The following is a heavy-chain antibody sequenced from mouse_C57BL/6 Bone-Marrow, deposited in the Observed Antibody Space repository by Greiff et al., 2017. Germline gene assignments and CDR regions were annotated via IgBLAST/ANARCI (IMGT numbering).Heavy chain of an antibody. J-gene: IGHJ1*03. CDR3: AREGVDWYFDV. CDR1: GYSFTGYY. CDR2: INPSTGGT. D-gene: IGHD1-1*01. Sequence: EVQLQQSGPELVKPGASVKISCKASGYSFTGYYMNWVKQSPEKSLEWIGEINPSTGGTTYNQKFKDKATLTVDKSSSTAYMQLKSLTSEDSAVYYCAREGVDWYFDVWGTGTTVTVSS. V-gene: IGHV1-42*01.